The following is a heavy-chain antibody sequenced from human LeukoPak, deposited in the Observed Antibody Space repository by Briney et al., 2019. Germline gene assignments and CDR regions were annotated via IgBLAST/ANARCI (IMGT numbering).Heavy chain of an antibody. J-gene: IGHJ4*02. CDR2: ISAYNGNT. V-gene: IGHV1-18*01. CDR3: AREPVLMVYAS. D-gene: IGHD2-8*01. Sequence: GASVKVSCKASGYTFTSYGISWVRQAPEQGLEWMGWISAYNGNTNYAQKLQGRVTMTTDTSTSTAYMELKSLRSDDTAVYYCAREPVLMVYASWGQGTLVTVSS. CDR1: GYTFTSYG.